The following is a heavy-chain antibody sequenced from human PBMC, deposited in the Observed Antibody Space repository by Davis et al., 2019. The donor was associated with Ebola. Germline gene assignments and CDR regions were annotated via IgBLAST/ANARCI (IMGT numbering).Heavy chain of an antibody. Sequence: PGGSLRLSCAASGFTFSSYGMHWVRQAPGKGLEWVAVIWYDGSNKYYADSVKGRFTISRDNSKNTLYLQMNSLRAEDTAVYYCAREGYNWNYGREVFYFDYWGQGTLVTVSS. V-gene: IGHV3-33*01. CDR2: IWYDGSNK. CDR1: GFTFSSYG. D-gene: IGHD1-7*01. CDR3: AREGYNWNYGREVFYFDY. J-gene: IGHJ4*02.